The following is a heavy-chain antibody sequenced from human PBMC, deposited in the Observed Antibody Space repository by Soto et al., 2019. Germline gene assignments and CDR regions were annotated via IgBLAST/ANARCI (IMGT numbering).Heavy chain of an antibody. Sequence: EVQLVESGGGLVKPGGSLRLSCAASGFTFSSYSMNWVRQAPGKGLEWVSSIFISSSYIYYADSVKGRFTISRDNAKNSLHLQMNSLRADDTAVYYCARVPYGGSYWREFDYWGQGTLVTVSS. CDR1: GFTFSSYS. J-gene: IGHJ4*02. V-gene: IGHV3-21*01. CDR3: ARVPYGGSYWREFDY. D-gene: IGHD1-26*01. CDR2: IFISSSYI.